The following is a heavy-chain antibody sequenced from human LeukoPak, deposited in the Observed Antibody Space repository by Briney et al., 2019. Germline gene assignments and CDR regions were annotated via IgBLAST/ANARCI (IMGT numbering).Heavy chain of an antibody. CDR3: ARGASRGATDY. Sequence: ASVKVSCKASGYTFTSYGISWVRQAPGQGLEWMGRINPNSGSTNYAQKFQGRVTMTRDTSISTAYMELSRLRSDDTAVYYCARGASRGATDYWGQGTLVTVSS. D-gene: IGHD1-26*01. V-gene: IGHV1-2*06. CDR1: GYTFTSYG. CDR2: INPNSGST. J-gene: IGHJ4*02.